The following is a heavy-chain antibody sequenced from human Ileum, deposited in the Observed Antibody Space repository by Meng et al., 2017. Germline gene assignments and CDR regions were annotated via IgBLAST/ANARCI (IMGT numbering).Heavy chain of an antibody. Sequence: VQLVASGGGVVQPGTSLRLSCAASGFTFSNYWMHWVRQVPGKGLVWVSRINRDGTSTSYADSLEGRFSISRDNAKNTLYLQMNNLRPEDTAVYYCSRDLSSEWELVGWGQGTLVTVSS. V-gene: IGHV3-74*02. CDR1: GFTFSNYW. D-gene: IGHD1-26*01. CDR2: INRDGTST. CDR3: SRDLSSEWELVG. J-gene: IGHJ4*02.